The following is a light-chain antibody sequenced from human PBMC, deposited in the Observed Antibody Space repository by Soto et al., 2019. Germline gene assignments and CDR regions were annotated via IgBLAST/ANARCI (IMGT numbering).Light chain of an antibody. CDR2: GNS. CDR1: SSNIGAGYD. Sequence: QSVLTQPPSVSGAPGQRVTISCTGSSSNIGAGYDVHWYQQLPGTAPKLLIYGNSNRPSGVPDRSSGSKSGTSASLAITGCEAEDESYYYCQPFASSLGVYVVFGGGTQLTVL. J-gene: IGLJ2*01. V-gene: IGLV1-40*01. CDR3: QPFASSLGVYVV.